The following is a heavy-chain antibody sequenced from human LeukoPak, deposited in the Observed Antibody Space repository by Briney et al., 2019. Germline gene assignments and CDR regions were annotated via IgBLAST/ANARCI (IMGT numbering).Heavy chain of an antibody. V-gene: IGHV4-39*07. CDR1: GGSISSSSYY. CDR3: ARLPFRPRHKTEYFPPPGRIHDAFDI. CDR2: IYYSGST. J-gene: IGHJ3*02. Sequence: SETLSLTCTVSGGSISSSSYYWGWIRQPPGKGLEWIGSIYYSGSTYYNPSLKSRVTISVDTSKNQFSLKLSSVTAADTAVYYCARLPFRPRHKTEYFPPPGRIHDAFDIWGQGTMVTVSS. D-gene: IGHD1-14*01.